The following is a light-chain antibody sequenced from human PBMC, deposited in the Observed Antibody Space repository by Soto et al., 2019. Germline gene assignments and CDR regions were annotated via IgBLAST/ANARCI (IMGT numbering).Light chain of an antibody. CDR3: GADHGSGRV. J-gene: IGLJ2*01. V-gene: IGLV9-49*01. Sequence: QSVLTQPPSASASLGASVTLTCTLSSGYSNYKVDWYQQRPGKGPRFVMRVGTGGIVGSKGDGIPDRFSVLGSGLNRYLTIKNIXXXDEXDYHCGADHGSGRVFGGGTKLTVL. CDR1: SGYSNYK. CDR2: VGTGGIVG.